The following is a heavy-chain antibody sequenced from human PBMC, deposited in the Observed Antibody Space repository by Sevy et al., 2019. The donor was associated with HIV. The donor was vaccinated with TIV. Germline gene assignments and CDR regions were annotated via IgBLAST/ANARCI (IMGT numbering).Heavy chain of an antibody. D-gene: IGHD5-18*01. CDR2: IYSGGST. J-gene: IGHJ6*02. CDR1: GFTVSSNY. V-gene: IGHV3-66*01. CDR3: ASPGQVDTALVTDYYYYGMDV. Sequence: GGCLRLSCAASGFTVSSNYMSWVRQAPGKGLEWFSVIYSGGSTYYADSVKGRFTISRDNSKNTLYLQMNSLRAEDTAVYYCASPGQVDTALVTDYYYYGMDVWGQGTTVTVSS.